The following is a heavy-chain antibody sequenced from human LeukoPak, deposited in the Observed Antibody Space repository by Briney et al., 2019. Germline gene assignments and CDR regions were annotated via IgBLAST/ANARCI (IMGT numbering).Heavy chain of an antibody. D-gene: IGHD3-10*01. CDR2: IYFSGST. CDR3: ARHLSGSYPFFDY. CDR1: GGSISSYY. Sequence: PSETLSLTCTVSGGSISSYYWSWIRQPPGKGLEWIGYIYFSGSTNYNPSLKSRVTISVDTSKNQFSLKLCSVTAADTAVYYCARHLSGSYPFFDYWGQGTLVTVSS. J-gene: IGHJ4*02. V-gene: IGHV4-59*08.